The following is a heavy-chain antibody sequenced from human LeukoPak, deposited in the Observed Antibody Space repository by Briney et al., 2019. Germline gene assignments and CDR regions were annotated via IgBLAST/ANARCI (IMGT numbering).Heavy chain of an antibody. CDR3: AREATAAAYFDY. CDR2: ISSDGSTK. J-gene: IGHJ4*02. D-gene: IGHD6-13*01. V-gene: IGHV3-30-3*01. CDR1: GFTFSAYT. Sequence: GGSLRLSYTAYGFTFSAYTMHWVRQAPGEGLEWVAVISSDGSTKYYADSVKGRFTISRDNSQNTLYLQMNSLRAEDSAVYYCAREATAAAYFDYWGQGTLVTLSS.